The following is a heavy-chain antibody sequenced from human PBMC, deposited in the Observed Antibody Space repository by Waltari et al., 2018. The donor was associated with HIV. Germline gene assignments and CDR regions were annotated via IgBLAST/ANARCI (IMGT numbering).Heavy chain of an antibody. Sequence: QVTLRESGPALVKPTQTLTLTCTFSGFSLSTSGMCVSWIRQPPGKALEWLARIDWDDDKYYSTSLKTRLTISKDTSKNQVVLTMTNMDPVDTATYYCARILARSGGSWYYFDYWGRGTLVTVSS. CDR1: GFSLSTSGMC. J-gene: IGHJ4*02. CDR2: IDWDDDK. V-gene: IGHV2-70*15. CDR3: ARILARSGGSWYYFDY. D-gene: IGHD2-15*01.